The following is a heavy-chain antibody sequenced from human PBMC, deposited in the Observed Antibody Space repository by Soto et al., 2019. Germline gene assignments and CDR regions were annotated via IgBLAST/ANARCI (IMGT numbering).Heavy chain of an antibody. CDR3: ARSNIVATYYYYYYGMDV. CDR2: IYDSGST. CDR1: GGSISSYY. D-gene: IGHD5-12*01. V-gene: IGHV4-59*08. Sequence: QVQLQESGPGLVKPSETLSLTCTVSGGSISSYYWSWIRQPPGKGLEWIGYIYDSGSTNYNPSLKSRFTISVDTSQNQYSLKLSSVTAADTAVYYCARSNIVATYYYYYYGMDVWGQGTTVTVSS. J-gene: IGHJ6*02.